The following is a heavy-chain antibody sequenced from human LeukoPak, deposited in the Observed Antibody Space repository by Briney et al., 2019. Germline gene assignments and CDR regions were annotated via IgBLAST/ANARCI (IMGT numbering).Heavy chain of an antibody. V-gene: IGHV4-34*01. CDR1: GGSFSGYY. CDR2: INHSGST. Sequence: SETLSLTCAVYGGSFSGYYWSWIRQPPGKGLEWIGEINHSGSTNYNPSLKSRVTISVDTSKNQFSLKLSSVTAADTAVYYCARGVEGFDYWGQGALVTVSS. D-gene: IGHD3-3*01. J-gene: IGHJ4*02. CDR3: ARGVEGFDY.